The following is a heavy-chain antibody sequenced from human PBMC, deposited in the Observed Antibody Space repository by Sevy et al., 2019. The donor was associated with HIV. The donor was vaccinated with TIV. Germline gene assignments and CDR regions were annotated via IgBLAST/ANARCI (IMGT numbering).Heavy chain of an antibody. D-gene: IGHD3-22*01. CDR1: GGSISSYY. CDR3: ARLTQYYYDSSGYSYYYYGMDV. V-gene: IGHV4-59*01. J-gene: IGHJ6*02. CDR2: IYYSGST. Sequence: SETLSLTCTVSGGSISSYYWSWIRQPPGKGLEWIGYIYYSGSTNYNPSLKSRVTISVDTSKNQFSLKLSSVTAADTAVYYCARLTQYYYDSSGYSYYYYGMDVWGQVTTVTVSS.